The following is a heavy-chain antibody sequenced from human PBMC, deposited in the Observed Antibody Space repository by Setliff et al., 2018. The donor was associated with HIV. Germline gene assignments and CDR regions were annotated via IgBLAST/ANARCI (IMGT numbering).Heavy chain of an antibody. D-gene: IGHD5-18*01. J-gene: IGHJ3*02. CDR3: TRDKGYAFDI. CDR2: IRSKAYGGTI. CDR1: GFTFGDYA. Sequence: GVLRLSCTASGFTFGDYAMSWVRQAPGKGLEWVGFIRSKAYGGTIEYAASVKDRFTVSRDDSKSIAYLQINSLKTEDTAVYYCTRDKGYAFDIWGRGTMVTVSS. V-gene: IGHV3-49*04.